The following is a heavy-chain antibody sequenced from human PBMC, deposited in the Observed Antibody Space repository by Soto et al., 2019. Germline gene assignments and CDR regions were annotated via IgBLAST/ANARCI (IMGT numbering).Heavy chain of an antibody. J-gene: IGHJ4*02. D-gene: IGHD6-19*01. CDR2: ISGSSRCT. Sequence: GGSLRLSCAGSGFHFSGHYMNLIRQAPGKGLEWVSDISGSSRCTNFADSVKGRFTISRDNAKKSLYLQMNRLRAEDTAVYYCARHTSGGHYYDYWGQGTPVTVS. CDR3: ARHTSGGHYYDY. V-gene: IGHV3-11*06. CDR1: GFHFSGHY.